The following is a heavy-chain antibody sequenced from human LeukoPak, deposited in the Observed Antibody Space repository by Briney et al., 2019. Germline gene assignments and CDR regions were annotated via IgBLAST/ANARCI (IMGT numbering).Heavy chain of an antibody. CDR2: INHSGST. Sequence: SETLSLTCAVYGGSFSGYYWSWIRQPPGKGLEWIGEINHSGSTNYNPSLKSRVTISVGTSKNQFSLKLSSVTAADTAVYYCARDDTAMAVDYWGQGTLVTVSS. J-gene: IGHJ4*02. V-gene: IGHV4-34*01. D-gene: IGHD5-18*01. CDR1: GGSFSGYY. CDR3: ARDDTAMAVDY.